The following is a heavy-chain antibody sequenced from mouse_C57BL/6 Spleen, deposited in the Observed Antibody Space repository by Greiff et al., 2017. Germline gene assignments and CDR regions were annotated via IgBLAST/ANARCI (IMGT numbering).Heavy chain of an antibody. D-gene: IGHD4-1*01. J-gene: IGHJ3*01. Sequence: DVKLVESGAELVRPGASVKLSCTASGFNIKDDYMHWVKQRPEQGLEWIGWIDPENGDTEYASKFQGKATITADTSSNTAYLQLSSLTSEDTAVYYCTAGTGTYWGQGTLVTVSA. V-gene: IGHV14-4*01. CDR2: IDPENGDT. CDR3: TAGTGTY. CDR1: GFNIKDDY.